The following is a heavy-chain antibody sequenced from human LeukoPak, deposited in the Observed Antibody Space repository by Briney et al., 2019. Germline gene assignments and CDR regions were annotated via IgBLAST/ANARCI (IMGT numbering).Heavy chain of an antibody. J-gene: IGHJ4*02. CDR2: INHSGST. CDR3: ARGQTSSPYFDY. Sequence: SETPSLTCAVYGGSFSGYYWSWIRQPPGKGLEWIGEINHSGSTNYNPSLKSRVTISVDTSKNQFSLKLSSVTAADTAVYYCARGQTSSPYFDYWGQGTLVTVSS. CDR1: GGSFSGYY. D-gene: IGHD6-13*01. V-gene: IGHV4-34*01.